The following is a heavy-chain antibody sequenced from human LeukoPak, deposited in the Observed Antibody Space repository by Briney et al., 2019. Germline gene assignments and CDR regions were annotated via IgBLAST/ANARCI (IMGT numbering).Heavy chain of an antibody. D-gene: IGHD4-17*01. CDR2: ISSSSSYI. CDR3: ARSWFYGDYESFDY. V-gene: IGHV3-21*01. J-gene: IGHJ4*02. CDR1: GFTFSSYS. Sequence: PGGSLRLSCAASGFTFSSYSMNWVRQAPGKGLEWVPSISSSSSYIYYADSVKGRFTISRDNAKNSLYLQMNSLRAEDTAVYCCARSWFYGDYESFDYWGQGTLVTVSS.